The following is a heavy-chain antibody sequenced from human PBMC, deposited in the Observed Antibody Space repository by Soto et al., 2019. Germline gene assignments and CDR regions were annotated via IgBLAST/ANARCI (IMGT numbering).Heavy chain of an antibody. V-gene: IGHV3-23*01. J-gene: IGHJ4*01. Sequence: EVQLLESGGGLVQPGGSLRLSCTASGFTFSSYAMSWVRQAPGKGLEWVSTISDNGGSTYYADSVKGRFTISRDNSKSTLYLQMNSLRAEDTPIYYCARGGRPPTRHFDYWGHGTLVTVSS. CDR1: GFTFSSYA. CDR2: ISDNGGST. D-gene: IGHD1-26*01. CDR3: ARGGRPPTRHFDY.